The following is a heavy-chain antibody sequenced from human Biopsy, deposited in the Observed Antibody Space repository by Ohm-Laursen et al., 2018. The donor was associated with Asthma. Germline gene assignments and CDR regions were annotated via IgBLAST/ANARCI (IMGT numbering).Heavy chain of an antibody. V-gene: IGHV3-23*01. Sequence: SLRLSCSASGFIFGNYAVAWVRQAPGKGLEWVSTISGSSIIIHYGGSVKGRFTISRDNSKNTMYLVMNSLRPEDTAVYYCARDESFSMASGSWFDPWGQGTLVTVSS. D-gene: IGHD2/OR15-2a*01. J-gene: IGHJ5*02. CDR1: GFIFGNYA. CDR2: ISGSSIII. CDR3: ARDESFSMASGSWFDP.